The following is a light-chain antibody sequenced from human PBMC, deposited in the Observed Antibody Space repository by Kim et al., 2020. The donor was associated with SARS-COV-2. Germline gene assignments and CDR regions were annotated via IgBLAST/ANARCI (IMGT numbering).Light chain of an antibody. CDR1: QSLVHSKGNTY. J-gene: IGKJ2*03. CDR2: EVS. V-gene: IGKV2-30*02. Sequence: GQPATINCRSRQSLVHSKGNTYLHWFDQRPGGAPRRLIYEVSKRDSGVPDRFSGSGSGTDLTLKISRVEAEDVGIYYCLQATHFYSFGQGTKLEI. CDR3: LQATHFYS.